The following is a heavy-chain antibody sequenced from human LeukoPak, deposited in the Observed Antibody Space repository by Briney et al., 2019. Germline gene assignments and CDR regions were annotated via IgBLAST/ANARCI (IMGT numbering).Heavy chain of an antibody. CDR1: GGTFSSYA. V-gene: IGHV1-69*04. CDR2: IIPILGIA. D-gene: IGHD4-17*01. J-gene: IGHJ4*02. CDR3: ARDPPHYGAQRFDY. Sequence: SVKVSCKASGGTFSSYAISWVRQAPGQGLEWMGRIIPILGIANYAQKFQGRVTITADKSTSTAYMELSSLRSEDTAVYYCARDPPHYGAQRFDYWGQGTLVTVSS.